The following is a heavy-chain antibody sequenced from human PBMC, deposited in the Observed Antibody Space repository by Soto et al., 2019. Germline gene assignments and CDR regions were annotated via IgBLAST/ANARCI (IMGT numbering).Heavy chain of an antibody. CDR2: FDPGDGET. Sequence: ASVKVSCKVSGYTLTELSMHWVRQAPGKGPEWMGGFDPGDGETIYAQKFQGRVTMTEDTSTDTAYMELNSLRSEDTAVYYCATVPHPAYCGGDCQGWGQGTLVTVSS. CDR1: GYTLTELS. V-gene: IGHV1-24*01. D-gene: IGHD2-21*02. J-gene: IGHJ4*02. CDR3: ATVPHPAYCGGDCQG.